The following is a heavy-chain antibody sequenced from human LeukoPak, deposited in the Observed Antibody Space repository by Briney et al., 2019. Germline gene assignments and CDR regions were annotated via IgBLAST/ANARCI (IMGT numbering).Heavy chain of an antibody. CDR1: GFTFSNAW. Sequence: GGSLRLSCAASGFTFSNAWMNWVRQAPGKGLEWVGRIKSKTDGGTTDYAAPVKGRFTISRDDSKTIAYLQMNSLRTEDTAVYFCSRAYSTGWLGINDYWGQGALVTVSS. CDR3: SRAYSTGWLGINDY. D-gene: IGHD6-19*01. J-gene: IGHJ4*02. CDR2: IKSKTDGGTT. V-gene: IGHV3-15*01.